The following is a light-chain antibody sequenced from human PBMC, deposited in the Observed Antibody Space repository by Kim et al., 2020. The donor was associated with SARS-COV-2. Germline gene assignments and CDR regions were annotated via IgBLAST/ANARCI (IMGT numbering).Light chain of an antibody. CDR3: QQRSNWPLT. J-gene: IGKJ4*01. CDR2: DAS. V-gene: IGKV3-11*01. Sequence: LSAEERATLTCRASQSASTFLAWYQQQPGQAPRLLISDASSRLTGIPARFSGSGSGTDFTLTISSLEPEDFAVYYCQQRSNWPLTFGGGTKVEIK. CDR1: QSASTF.